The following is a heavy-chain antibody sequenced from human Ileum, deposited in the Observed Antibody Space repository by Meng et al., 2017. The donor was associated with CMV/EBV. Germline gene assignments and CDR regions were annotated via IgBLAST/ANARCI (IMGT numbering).Heavy chain of an antibody. V-gene: IGHV3-48*03. CDR3: ASVDGYSLYFDY. CDR1: GFTFSRSE. CDR2: IITSVSTI. D-gene: IGHD5-18*01. Sequence: GGSLTLSCAVSGFTFSRSEMSWVRQAPGKGLEWVSYIITSVSTIYYADSVKGRFTISRDNAKDSLYLQMNSLGAEDTAVYYCASVDGYSLYFDYWGQGTTVTVSS. J-gene: IGHJ4*02.